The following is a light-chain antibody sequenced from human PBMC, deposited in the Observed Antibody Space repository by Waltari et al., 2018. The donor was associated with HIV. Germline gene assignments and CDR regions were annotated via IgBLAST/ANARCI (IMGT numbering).Light chain of an antibody. Sequence: SYVLTQPPSVSLAPGKTARITCGGYNIGSKSVHWYQQKPGQAPVLVVYADSDRPSVIPERCSGSNAGNTATLNISRVEAGDEADYYCQVWDSGIVVFGGGTKVTVL. V-gene: IGLV3-21*03. CDR3: QVWDSGIVV. CDR2: ADS. CDR1: NIGSKS. J-gene: IGLJ2*01.